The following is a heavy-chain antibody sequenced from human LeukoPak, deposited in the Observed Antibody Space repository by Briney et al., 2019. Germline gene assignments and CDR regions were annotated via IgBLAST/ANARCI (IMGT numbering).Heavy chain of an antibody. D-gene: IGHD6-6*01. J-gene: IGHJ1*01. CDR2: IYNSGTT. CDR3: VDSSSWEYFQH. Sequence: SETLSLTCTVSGDSISSYYWSWIRQPPGKGLEWIGYIYNSGTTNYNPSLKSRVTISVDTSKNQFSLKLSSVTAADTAVYYCVDSSSWEYFQHWGQGTLVTVSS. CDR1: GDSISSYY. V-gene: IGHV4-59*12.